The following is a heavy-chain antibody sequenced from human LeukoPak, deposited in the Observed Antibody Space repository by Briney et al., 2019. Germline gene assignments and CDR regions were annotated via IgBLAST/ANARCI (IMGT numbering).Heavy chain of an antibody. CDR3: ARAIRGGAFDI. V-gene: IGHV4-34*01. D-gene: IGHD3-10*01. Sequence: PSETLSLTCAVYGGSFSGYYWSWIRQPPGKGLEWIGEINHSGSTNYNPSLKSRATISVDTSKNQFSLKLSSVTAADTAVYYCARAIRGGAFDIWGQGTMVTVSS. J-gene: IGHJ3*02. CDR1: GGSFSGYY. CDR2: INHSGST.